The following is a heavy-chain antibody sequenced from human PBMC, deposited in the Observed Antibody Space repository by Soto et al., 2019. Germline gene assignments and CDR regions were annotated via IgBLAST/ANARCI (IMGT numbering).Heavy chain of an antibody. CDR1: GGSFSGYY. CDR2: INHSGST. J-gene: IGHJ4*02. D-gene: IGHD6-19*01. V-gene: IGHV4-34*01. Sequence: QVQLQQWGAGLLKPSETLSLTCAVYGGSFSGYYWNWIRQPPGKGLEWIGEINHSGSTNYNPSLKRRVTISVDTSKNQFSLKLSSVTAADTAVYYCARGSLGFIAVAGNDYWGQGTLVTVSS. CDR3: ARGSLGFIAVAGNDY.